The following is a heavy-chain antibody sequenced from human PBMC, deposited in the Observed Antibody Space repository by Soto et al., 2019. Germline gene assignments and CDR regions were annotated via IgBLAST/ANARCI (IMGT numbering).Heavy chain of an antibody. CDR3: ARDADLAYCGGDCWGYYFDY. CDR2: IWYDGSNK. D-gene: IGHD2-21*01. CDR1: GFTFSSYG. Sequence: QVQLVESGGGVVQPGRSLRLSCAASGFTFSSYGMHWVRQAPGKGLEWVAVIWYDGSNKYYADSVKGRFTISRDNSKNTLYLQMNSLRAEDTAVYYCARDADLAYCGGDCWGYYFDYWGQGTLVTVSS. V-gene: IGHV3-33*01. J-gene: IGHJ4*02.